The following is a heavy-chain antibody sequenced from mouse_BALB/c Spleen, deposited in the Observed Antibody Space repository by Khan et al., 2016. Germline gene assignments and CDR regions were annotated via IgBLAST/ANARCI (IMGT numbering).Heavy chain of an antibody. V-gene: IGHV1-4*01. Sequence: QVQLQQSGAELARPGASVKMSCKASGYTFITYTLHWVQQWPGQGLEWIGSIHPTRGYTNYNQLFKDVATFPADHSTSTAYMQMNSPPSDGSSVYFGATKGDYGSSPFAYWGQGTLVTVSA. CDR1: GYTFITYT. D-gene: IGHD1-1*01. J-gene: IGHJ3*01. CDR3: ATKGDYGSSPFAY. CDR2: IHPTRGYT.